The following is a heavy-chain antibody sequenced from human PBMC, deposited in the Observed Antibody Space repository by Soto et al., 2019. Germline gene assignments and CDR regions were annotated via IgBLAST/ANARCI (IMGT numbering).Heavy chain of an antibody. CDR2: ITTSGAYI. J-gene: IGHJ5*02. D-gene: IGHD2-21*01. CDR3: VRSGTARLLRHSWFDT. Sequence: EVQLVESGGGLVQPGGSLRLSCAASGFTFNSYYMNWVRQAPGKGLEWVSSITTSGAYIYYADSVKGRITISRDNAKNPLFLQTNSLRAEDTAVYYCVRSGTARLLRHSWFDTWGQGTRVTVSS. CDR1: GFTFNSYY. V-gene: IGHV3-21*01.